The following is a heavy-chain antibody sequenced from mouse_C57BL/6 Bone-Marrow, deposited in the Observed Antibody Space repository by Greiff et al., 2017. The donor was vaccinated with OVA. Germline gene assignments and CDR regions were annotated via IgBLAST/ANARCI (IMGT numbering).Heavy chain of an antibody. CDR1: GFSLTSYG. D-gene: IGHD2-4*01. J-gene: IGHJ3*01. CDR2: IWRGGST. CDR3: AKNDDYDYDWFAY. Sequence: QVQLQQSGPGLVQPSQSLSITCTVSGFSLTSYGVHWVRQSPGKGLEWLGVIWRGGSTDYNAAFMSRLSIPKDKSKSQVFFKMSSLQSDDTAIYYCAKNDDYDYDWFAYWGQGTLVTVSA. V-gene: IGHV2-5*01.